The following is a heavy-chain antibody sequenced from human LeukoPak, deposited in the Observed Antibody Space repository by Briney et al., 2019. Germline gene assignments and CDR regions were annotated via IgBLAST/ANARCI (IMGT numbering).Heavy chain of an antibody. Sequence: PGGSLRLSCAASGFTFRKHAMSWVRQAPGKGLEWVSTISGSGDSTYYADSVKGRFTISRDNSKNTLYLQMNSLRAEDTAVYYCAKSDLGRQFDYWGQGTLVTVSS. V-gene: IGHV3-23*01. J-gene: IGHJ4*02. D-gene: IGHD7-27*01. CDR1: GFTFRKHA. CDR2: ISGSGDST. CDR3: AKSDLGRQFDY.